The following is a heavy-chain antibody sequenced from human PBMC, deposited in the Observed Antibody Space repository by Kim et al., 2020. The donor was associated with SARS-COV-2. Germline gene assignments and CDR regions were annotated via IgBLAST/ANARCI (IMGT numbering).Heavy chain of an antibody. Sequence: GGSLRLSCVASGFNFGTFDMSWVRQAPGKGLKWVSVIKGRDDSTYYAESVKGRFTVSRDSARNTLYLQMNSLRSDDTAIYYCVKGARLDYWGPGTLVTVS. CDR3: VKGARLDY. J-gene: IGHJ4*02. D-gene: IGHD6-25*01. V-gene: IGHV3-23*01. CDR2: IKGRDDST. CDR1: GFNFGTFD.